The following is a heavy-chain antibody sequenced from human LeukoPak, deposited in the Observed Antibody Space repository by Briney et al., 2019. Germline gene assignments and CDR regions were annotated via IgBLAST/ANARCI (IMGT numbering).Heavy chain of an antibody. Sequence: GGSLRLSCAASGFSFSSYSMNWVRQAPGKGLEWVSSISSSSSYIYYADSVKGRFTISRDNAKNSLYLQMNSLRAEDTAVYYCARSAMYDSSGYYPPQGPWGQGTLVTVSS. V-gene: IGHV3-21*01. J-gene: IGHJ5*02. D-gene: IGHD3-22*01. CDR1: GFSFSSYS. CDR2: ISSSSSYI. CDR3: ARSAMYDSSGYYPPQGP.